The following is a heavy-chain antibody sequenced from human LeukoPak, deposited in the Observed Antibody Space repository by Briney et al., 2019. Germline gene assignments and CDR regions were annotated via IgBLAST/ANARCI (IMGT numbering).Heavy chain of an antibody. CDR2: INPSGGST. D-gene: IGHD3-22*01. J-gene: IGHJ6*03. V-gene: IGHV1-46*01. CDR3: ARDEGGYQGTYYYYYYMDV. Sequence: ASVKVSCKASGYTFTSCYMHWVRQAPGQGLEWMGIINPSGGSTSYAQKFQGRVTMTRDMSTSTVYMELSSLRSEDTAVYYCARDEGGYQGTYYYYYYMDVWGKGTTVTVSS. CDR1: GYTFTSCY.